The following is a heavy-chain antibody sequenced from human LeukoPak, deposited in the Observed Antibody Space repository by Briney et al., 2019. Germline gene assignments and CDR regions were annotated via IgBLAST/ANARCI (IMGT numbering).Heavy chain of an antibody. CDR3: ASSGCSSTSCYYNWFDP. J-gene: IGHJ5*02. D-gene: IGHD2-2*01. Sequence: GASVKVSCKASGGTFSSYAISWVRQAPGQGLEWMGGIIPIFGTANYAQKFQGRVTITTDESTSTAYMELSSLRSEDTAVYYCASSGCSSTSCYYNWFDPWGQGTLVTVSS. CDR1: GGTFSSYA. V-gene: IGHV1-69*05. CDR2: IIPIFGTA.